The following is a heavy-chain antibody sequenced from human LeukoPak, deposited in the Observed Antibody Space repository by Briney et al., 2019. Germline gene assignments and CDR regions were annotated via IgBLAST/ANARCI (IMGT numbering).Heavy chain of an antibody. J-gene: IGHJ3*02. V-gene: IGHV4-4*07. D-gene: IGHD2-15*01. CDR1: GGSINNYY. Sequence: PSETLSHTCTVSGGSINNYYWSWIRQPAGKGLEWIGRIYTRGSTNYNPSLKSRVTMSVDTSKNQFSLKLSSVTAADTAVYYCSRGSDCSAEICSGADSFDSWGQGTMVSVSS. CDR3: SRGSDCSAEICSGADSFDS. CDR2: IYTRGST.